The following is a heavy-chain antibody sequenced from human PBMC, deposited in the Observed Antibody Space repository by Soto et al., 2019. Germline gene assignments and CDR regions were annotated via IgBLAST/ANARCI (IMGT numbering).Heavy chain of an antibody. Sequence: PSETLSLTCTVSGGSISGNSYYWGWIRQPPGKGLEWFGSMHYSGISYYNTSLKSRVTISIDTSKNQISLKLTSVTAADTAVYFCARLKHSGSYYFDYWGQGTLVTVSS. V-gene: IGHV4-39*01. CDR2: MHYSGIS. CDR3: ARLKHSGSYYFDY. CDR1: GGSISGNSYY. J-gene: IGHJ4*02. D-gene: IGHD1-26*01.